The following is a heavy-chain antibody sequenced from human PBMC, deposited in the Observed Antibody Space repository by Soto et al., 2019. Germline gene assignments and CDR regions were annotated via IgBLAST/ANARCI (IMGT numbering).Heavy chain of an antibody. D-gene: IGHD5-12*01. J-gene: IGHJ4*02. CDR3: ARHSGYDYVFDY. CDR2: INPNSGGT. Sequence: ASVKVSCKTSGYTFTGYYIHWIRQAPGQGLAWMGWINPNSGGTNYAQKFQGRVTMTRDTSTSTAYMELSSLRSDDTAVYYCARHSGYDYVFDYWGQGTLVTVSS. CDR1: GYTFTGYY. V-gene: IGHV1-2*02.